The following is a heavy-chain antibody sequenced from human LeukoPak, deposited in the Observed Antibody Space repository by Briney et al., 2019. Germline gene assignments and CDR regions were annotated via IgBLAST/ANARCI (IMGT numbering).Heavy chain of an antibody. CDR2: IYQSGKT. D-gene: IGHD2-15*01. J-gene: IGHJ4*02. CDR3: ARSNRYCSSGSRYQHDY. V-gene: IGHV4-59*01. Sequence: SETLSLTCSVSGDSMSDYYWSWIRQPPGKAPEWIGFIYQSGKTDYNPSLTSRVTISVDTSKNQFSLRLISVTAADTAVYYCARSNRYCSSGSRYQHDYWGQGILVIVSS. CDR1: GDSMSDYY.